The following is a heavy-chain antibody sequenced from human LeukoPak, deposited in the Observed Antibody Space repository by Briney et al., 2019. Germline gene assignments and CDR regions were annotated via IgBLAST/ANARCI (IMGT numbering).Heavy chain of an antibody. CDR3: ARDLGVTTTGGHFDY. D-gene: IGHD4-17*01. CDR2: ISGSGGST. V-gene: IGHV3-23*01. CDR1: GFTFSSYA. J-gene: IGHJ4*02. Sequence: GRSLRLSCAASGFTFSSYAMSWVRQAPGKGLEWVSAISGSGGSTYYADSVKGRFTISRDNSKNTLYLQMNSLRAEDTAVYYCARDLGVTTTGGHFDYWGQGTLVTVSS.